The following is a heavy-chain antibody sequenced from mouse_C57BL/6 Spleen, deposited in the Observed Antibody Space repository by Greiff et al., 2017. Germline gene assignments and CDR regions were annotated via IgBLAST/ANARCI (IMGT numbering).Heavy chain of an antibody. D-gene: IGHD2-4*01. CDR2: ISGGGGNT. CDR1: GFTFSSYT. Sequence: EVKLEESGGGLVKPGGSLKLSCAASGFTFSSYTMSWVRQTPEKRLEWVATISGGGGNTYYPDSVKGRFTISRDNAKNTLYLQMSSLRSEDTALYYCASHYDYDGAMDYWGQGTSVTVSS. J-gene: IGHJ4*01. V-gene: IGHV5-9*01. CDR3: ASHYDYDGAMDY.